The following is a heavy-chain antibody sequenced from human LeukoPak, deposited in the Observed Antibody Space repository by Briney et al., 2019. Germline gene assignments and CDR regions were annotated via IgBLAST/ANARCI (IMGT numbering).Heavy chain of an antibody. CDR3: AKAPGIEVAIYFQH. V-gene: IGHV3-23*01. CDR1: GFTFSSYA. CDR2: ISGSGGRT. J-gene: IGHJ1*01. D-gene: IGHD3-22*01. Sequence: GGSLRLSCAASGFTFSSYAMSWVRQAPGRGLEWVSVISGSGGRTQYADSVKGRLTISRGNSKNTPYLQMISLRAEDTAVYYCAKAPGIEVAIYFQHWGQGTLVTVSS.